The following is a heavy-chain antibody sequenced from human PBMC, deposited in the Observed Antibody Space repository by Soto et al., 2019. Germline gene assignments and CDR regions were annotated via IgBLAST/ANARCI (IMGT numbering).Heavy chain of an antibody. Sequence: SGGSLRLSCAASGFPFGSFAMSWVRQAPGKGLEWVSTLSGSGDRTYYADSVKGRFTISRDNSKNTLYLQMNSLRAEDTAVYYCAALSGYIYGYFMYWGQGTLVTVSS. CDR3: AALSGYIYGYFMY. CDR1: GFPFGSFA. V-gene: IGHV3-23*01. J-gene: IGHJ4*02. CDR2: LSGSGDRT. D-gene: IGHD5-18*01.